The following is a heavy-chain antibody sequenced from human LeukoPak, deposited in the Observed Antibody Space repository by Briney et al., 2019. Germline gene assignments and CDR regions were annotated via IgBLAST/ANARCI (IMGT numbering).Heavy chain of an antibody. CDR1: GYTFTSYG. J-gene: IGHJ4*02. CDR2: ISAYNGNT. CDR3: ARDRPPRDSGSSLRKDYFDY. V-gene: IGHV1-18*01. D-gene: IGHD1-26*01. Sequence: ASVKVSCKASGYTFTSYGISWVRQAPGQGLEWMGWISAYNGNTNYAQKLQGRVTMTTDTSTSTAYTELRSLRSDDTAVYYCARDRPPRDSGSSLRKDYFDYWGQGTLVTVSS.